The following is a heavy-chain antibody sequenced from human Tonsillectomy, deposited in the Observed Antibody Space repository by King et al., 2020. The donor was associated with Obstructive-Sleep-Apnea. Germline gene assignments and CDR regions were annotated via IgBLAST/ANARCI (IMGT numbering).Heavy chain of an antibody. Sequence: VQLVESGGGLVQPGGSLRLSCAASGFTLGSYWMFWGRQTPGKGLVWVSRINSDGSSTRHADSVKGRFTISRDNAKNTLYLQMNSLRAEDTAVYYCAKTPYRYYGLDVWGQGTTVTVSS. CDR3: AKTPYRYYGLDV. D-gene: IGHD3-16*02. V-gene: IGHV3-74*01. CDR1: GFTLGSYW. CDR2: INSDGSST. J-gene: IGHJ6*02.